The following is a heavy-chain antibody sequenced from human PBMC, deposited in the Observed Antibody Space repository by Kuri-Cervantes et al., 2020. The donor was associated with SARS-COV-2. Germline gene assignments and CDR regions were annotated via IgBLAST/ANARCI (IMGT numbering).Heavy chain of an antibody. Sequence: GGSLRLSCAASGFTFSSYWMHWVRQAPGKGLVWVSRINSDGSSTSYADSVKGRFTISRDNSKNTLYLQMNSLRAEDTAVYYCARTFMGYYYYMDVWGKGTTVTGSS. CDR3: ARTFMGYYYYMDV. CDR1: GFTFSSYW. CDR2: INSDGSST. D-gene: IGHD3-3*02. J-gene: IGHJ6*03. V-gene: IGHV3-74*01.